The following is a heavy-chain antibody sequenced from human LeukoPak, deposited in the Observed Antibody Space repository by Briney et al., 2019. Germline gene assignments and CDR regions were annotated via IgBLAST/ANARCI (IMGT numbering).Heavy chain of an antibody. Sequence: GGSLRLSCAASGFTFSSYEMNWVRQAPGKGLEWVSYISSSGSTIYYADSVKGRFTISRDNAKNSLYLQMNSLRAEDTAVYYCAKTQRGTMIVVVTKGGFDYWGQGTLVTVSS. CDR1: GFTFSSYE. CDR2: ISSSGSTI. D-gene: IGHD3-22*01. CDR3: AKTQRGTMIVVVTKGGFDY. J-gene: IGHJ4*02. V-gene: IGHV3-48*03.